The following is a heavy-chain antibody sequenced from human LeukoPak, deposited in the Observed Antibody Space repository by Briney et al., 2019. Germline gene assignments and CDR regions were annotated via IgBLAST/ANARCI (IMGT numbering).Heavy chain of an antibody. V-gene: IGHV1-24*01. CDR2: FDPEDGET. CDR3: ATGRFLEWLYLFDY. D-gene: IGHD3-3*01. Sequence: ASVKVSCKVSGCTLTELSMHWVRQAPGKGLEWMGGFDPEDGETIYAQKFQGRVTMTEDTSTDTAYMELSSLRSEDTAVYYCATGRFLEWLYLFDYWGQGTLVTVSS. CDR1: GCTLTELS. J-gene: IGHJ4*02.